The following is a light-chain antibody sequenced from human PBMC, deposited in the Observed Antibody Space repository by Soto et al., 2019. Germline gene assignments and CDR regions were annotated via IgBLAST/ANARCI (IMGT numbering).Light chain of an antibody. V-gene: IGKV1-39*01. Sequence: EIQMTQSPSSLSASLGDRVTITCQASQDINDYSNWYQQKPGKAPRLLIYAASSLQSGVPSRFSGSGSGTDFTLTISSLQPEDFATYYCQQSCSTPLTFGQGTKVEIK. CDR2: AAS. J-gene: IGKJ1*01. CDR1: QDINDY. CDR3: QQSCSTPLT.